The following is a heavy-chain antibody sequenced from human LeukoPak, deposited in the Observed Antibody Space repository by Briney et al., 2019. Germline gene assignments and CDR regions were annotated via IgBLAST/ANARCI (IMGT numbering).Heavy chain of an antibody. CDR3: ARVPTGETSRYSGSYYCFDY. CDR2: ISSSSSYI. CDR1: GFTFSSYS. V-gene: IGHV3-21*01. D-gene: IGHD1-26*01. Sequence: GGSLRLSCAASGFTFSSYSMNWVRQAPGKGLEWVSSISSSSSYIYYADSVKGRFTISRDNAKNSLYLQMNSLRAEDTAVYYCARVPTGETSRYSGSYYCFDYWGQGTLVTVSS. J-gene: IGHJ4*02.